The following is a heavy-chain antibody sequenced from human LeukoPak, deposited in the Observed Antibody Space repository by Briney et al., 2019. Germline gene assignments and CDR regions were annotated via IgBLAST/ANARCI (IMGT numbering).Heavy chain of an antibody. CDR1: GFTFSSYS. Sequence: PGGSLRLSCAASGFTFSSYSMNWVRQAPGRGLEWVSYISGSSRPIYYADSVKGRFTISRDNAKNSLYLQMNCLRAEDTAVYYCARDYSYGFLNWGQGTLVTVSS. D-gene: IGHD5-18*01. CDR3: ARDYSYGFLN. V-gene: IGHV3-48*01. J-gene: IGHJ4*02. CDR2: ISGSSRPI.